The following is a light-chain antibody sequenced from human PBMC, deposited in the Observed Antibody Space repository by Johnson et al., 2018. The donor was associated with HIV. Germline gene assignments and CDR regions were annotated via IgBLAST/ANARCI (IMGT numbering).Light chain of an antibody. CDR1: TSTLGNNY. J-gene: IGLJ1*01. CDR2: ENN. Sequence: QSVLTQPPSVSAAPGQKVTISCSGRTSTLGNNYVSWYQQLPGTAPKLLIYENNKRPSRIPDRISVSKSGTSATLAITGLHIGDVADYYCAAWDRSLSSHYAFGAGTKITVL. CDR3: AAWDRSLSSHYA. V-gene: IGLV1-51*02.